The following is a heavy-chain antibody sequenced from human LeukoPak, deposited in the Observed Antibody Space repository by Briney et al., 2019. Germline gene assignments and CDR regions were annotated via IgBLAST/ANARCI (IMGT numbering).Heavy chain of an antibody. Sequence: KTSQTLSLTCAISGDSVSSNSAAWNWIRQSPSRGLEWLGRTYYRSKWYNDYAVSVKSRITINPDTSKNQFSLQLNSVTPEDTAVYYCARVQFYYYGSGSAGYYYYYGMDVWGQGTTVTVSS. J-gene: IGHJ6*02. CDR2: TYYRSKWYN. D-gene: IGHD3-10*01. CDR3: ARVQFYYYGSGSAGYYYYYGMDV. V-gene: IGHV6-1*01. CDR1: GDSVSSNSAA.